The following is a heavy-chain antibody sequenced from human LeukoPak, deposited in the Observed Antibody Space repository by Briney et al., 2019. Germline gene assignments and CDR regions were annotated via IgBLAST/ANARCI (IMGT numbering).Heavy chain of an antibody. D-gene: IGHD1-14*01. CDR2: IIPILGIA. CDR3: ARDVITTTIPLIDY. J-gene: IGHJ4*02. V-gene: IGHV1-69*04. Sequence: ASVKVSCKASGGTFSSYAISWVRQAPGQGLEWMGRIIPILGIANYAQKFQGRVTITADKSTSTAYMELRSLRSDDAAVYYCARDVITTTIPLIDYWGQGTLVTVSS. CDR1: GGTFSSYA.